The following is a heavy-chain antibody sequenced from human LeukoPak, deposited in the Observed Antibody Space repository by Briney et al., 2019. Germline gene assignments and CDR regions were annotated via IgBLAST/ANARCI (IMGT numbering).Heavy chain of an antibody. CDR3: ARLWGGNGYSGGSLNL. CDR2: VWYDGRNR. D-gene: IGHD3-16*01. Sequence: GGSLRLSCAASGYTFSRHGIHWVRQAPGKGLEWVAVVWYDGRNRDYADSVKGRFTISKDNSNNMVFLQMDRLRAEDTAVYYCARLWGGNGYSGGSLNLWGQGTLVTVSS. CDR1: GYTFSRHG. J-gene: IGHJ5*02. V-gene: IGHV3-33*01.